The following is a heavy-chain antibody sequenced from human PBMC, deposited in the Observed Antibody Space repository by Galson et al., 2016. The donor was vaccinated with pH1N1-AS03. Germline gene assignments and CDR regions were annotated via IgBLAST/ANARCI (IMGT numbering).Heavy chain of an antibody. CDR1: GFTFRSYG. Sequence: SLRLSCAASGFTFRSYGMHWVRQTPGKGLQWVAVISYDESKKLYADSVRGRSTISRDNSKNTLYLQMNSLRPEDTAVYFSARSQSFYVDYFDNWGQGTLVTVSS. D-gene: IGHD3-10*02. CDR3: ARSQSFYVDYFDN. V-gene: IGHV3-30*03. CDR2: ISYDESKK. J-gene: IGHJ4*02.